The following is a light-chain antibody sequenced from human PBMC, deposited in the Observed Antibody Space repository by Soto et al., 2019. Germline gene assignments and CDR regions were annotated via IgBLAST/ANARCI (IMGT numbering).Light chain of an antibody. CDR2: AAS. V-gene: IGKV1-9*01. J-gene: IGKJ5*01. Sequence: DFQMTQSPSTLSASVGDRVTITCRASRGISSYLAWYQQKPGKAPRLLIYAASTLQSGVPSRFSGSGSGTEFTLTISSLQPEDFATYYCQQLNSYLITFGQGTRLEIK. CDR1: RGISSY. CDR3: QQLNSYLIT.